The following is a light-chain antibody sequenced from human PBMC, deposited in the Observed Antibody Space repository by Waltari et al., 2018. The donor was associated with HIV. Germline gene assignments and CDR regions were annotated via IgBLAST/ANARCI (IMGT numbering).Light chain of an antibody. V-gene: IGLV2-14*01. J-gene: IGLJ1*01. CDR2: EVS. CDR3: NSDRSSTTPCF. CDR1: SSDVGGHNY. Sequence: QSALTQPASVSGSPGQSITISCTGTSSDVGGHNYVSWYQQHPGKAPKLLLYEVSSRRAGFSNRFAGSNSGNTASRTISGLQAEDEADYYYNSDRSSTTPCFFGTGTKFTVL.